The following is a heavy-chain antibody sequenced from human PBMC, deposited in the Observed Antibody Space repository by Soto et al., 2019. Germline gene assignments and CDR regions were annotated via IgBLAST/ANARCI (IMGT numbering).Heavy chain of an antibody. CDR3: ARVKYSPPCYYDYGMDV. D-gene: IGHD5-18*01. V-gene: IGHV1-18*01. Sequence: QVQLVQSGAEVKKPGASVKVSCKASGYTFTSYGIRWVRQAPGQGLEWMGWISAYNGNTNYAQKLQGRVTMTTDTSTSTAYMELRSLRSDDTAVYYCARVKYSPPCYYDYGMDVWGQGTTVTVSS. CDR1: GYTFTSYG. J-gene: IGHJ6*02. CDR2: ISAYNGNT.